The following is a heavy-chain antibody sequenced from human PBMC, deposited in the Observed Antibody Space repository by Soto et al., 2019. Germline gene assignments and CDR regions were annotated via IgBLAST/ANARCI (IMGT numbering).Heavy chain of an antibody. CDR2: IIPIFGTA. CDR3: ARVGTIAVAGTGFDP. J-gene: IGHJ5*02. Sequence: SVKVSCKASGGTFSSYAISWARQAPGQGLEWMGGIIPIFGTANYAQKFQGRVTITADKSTSTAYMELSSLRSEDTAVYYCARVGTIAVAGTGFDPWGQGTLVTVSS. D-gene: IGHD6-19*01. CDR1: GGTFSSYA. V-gene: IGHV1-69*06.